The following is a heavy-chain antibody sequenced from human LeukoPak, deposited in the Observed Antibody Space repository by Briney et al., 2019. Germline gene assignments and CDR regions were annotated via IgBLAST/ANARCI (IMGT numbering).Heavy chain of an antibody. J-gene: IGHJ4*02. CDR2: IYYSGST. V-gene: IGHV4-31*03. D-gene: IGHD4-17*01. Sequence: SQTLSLTCTVSGGSISSGGYYWSWIRQHPGKGLEWIGYIYYSGSTYYNPSLKSRDTISVDTSKNQFSLKLSSVTAADTAVYYCARGPPDGDYFDYWGQGTLVTVSS. CDR3: ARGPPDGDYFDY. CDR1: GGSISSGGYY.